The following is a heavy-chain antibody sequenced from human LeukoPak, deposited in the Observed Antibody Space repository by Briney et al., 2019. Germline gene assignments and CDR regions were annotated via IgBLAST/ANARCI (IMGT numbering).Heavy chain of an antibody. CDR1: GFTFSSYA. V-gene: IGHV3-30*04. D-gene: IGHD3-22*01. CDR3: AKGTYYYDSSGYQLDY. CDR2: ISYDGSNK. J-gene: IGHJ4*02. Sequence: GGSLRLSCAASGFTFSSYAMHWVRQAPGKGLEWVAVISYDGSNKYYADSVKGRFTISRDNSKNTLYLQMNSLRAEDTAVYYCAKGTYYYDSSGYQLDYWGQGTLVTVSS.